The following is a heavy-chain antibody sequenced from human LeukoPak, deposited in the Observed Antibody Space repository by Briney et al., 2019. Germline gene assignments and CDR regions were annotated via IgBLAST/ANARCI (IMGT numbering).Heavy chain of an antibody. CDR2: INPNSGGT. J-gene: IGHJ3*02. CDR1: GYTFTGYY. D-gene: IGHD4-11*01. Sequence: ATVRASCKASGYTFTGYYMHWVRQAPGQGLEWMGWINPNSGGTNYAQKFQGRVTMTRDTSISTAYMEVSSLRSDDTAVYYCARPTTVTDYDACDIWGQGTKANVSS. V-gene: IGHV1-2*02. CDR3: ARPTTVTDYDACDI.